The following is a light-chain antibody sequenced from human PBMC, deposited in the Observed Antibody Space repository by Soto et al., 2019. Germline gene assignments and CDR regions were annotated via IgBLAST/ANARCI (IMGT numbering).Light chain of an antibody. Sequence: QSALTQPASVSGSPGQSITISCTGTSSDVGRYNYVSWYQHHPGKAPKLIIYEVSNRPSGVSNRFSGSKSGNTASLTISGLQAEDEADYYCTSYTSSSPWVFGGGTKVTVL. CDR3: TSYTSSSPWV. CDR1: SSDVGRYNY. CDR2: EVS. J-gene: IGLJ3*02. V-gene: IGLV2-14*01.